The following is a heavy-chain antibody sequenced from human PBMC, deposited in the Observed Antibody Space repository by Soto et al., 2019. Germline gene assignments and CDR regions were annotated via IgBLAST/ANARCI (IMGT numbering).Heavy chain of an antibody. Sequence: GGSLRLSCAASGFTFSTYPMSWVRQAPGKGLEWVSGISGSGISTYYTDSVKGRFTISRDNSKNTAFLQMNSLRDEDTAVYYCVKPPVITASYYYYDMDVWGQGTTVTVSS. J-gene: IGHJ6*02. CDR1: GFTFSTYP. CDR2: ISGSGIST. V-gene: IGHV3-23*01. D-gene: IGHD4-4*01. CDR3: VKPPVITASYYYYDMDV.